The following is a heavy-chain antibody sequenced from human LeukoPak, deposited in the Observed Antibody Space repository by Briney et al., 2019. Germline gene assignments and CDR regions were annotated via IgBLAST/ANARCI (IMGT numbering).Heavy chain of an antibody. V-gene: IGHV1-8*01. D-gene: IGHD3-10*01. J-gene: IGHJ5*02. CDR2: MNPNSGNR. Sequence: PRASVKVSCKASGYTFTSYDINWVRQATGQGLEWMGWMNPNSGNRGYAQKFQGRVTMTRNTSISTAYMELSSLRSDDTAVYYCARGSEWVYGSGRVWFDPWGQGTLVTVSS. CDR3: ARGSEWVYGSGRVWFDP. CDR1: GYTFTSYD.